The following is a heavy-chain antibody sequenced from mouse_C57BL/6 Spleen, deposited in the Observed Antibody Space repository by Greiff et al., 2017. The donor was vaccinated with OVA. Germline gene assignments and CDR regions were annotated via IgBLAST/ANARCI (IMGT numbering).Heavy chain of an antibody. CDR2: IYPRSGNT. CDR3: ARLED. V-gene: IGHV1-81*01. J-gene: IGHJ2*01. Sequence: QVQLKQSGAELARPGASVKLSCKASGYTFTSYGISWVKQRTGQGLEWIGEIYPRSGNTYYNEKFKGKATLTADKSSSTAYMELRSLTSEDSAVYFCARLEDWGQGTTLTVSS. CDR1: GYTFTSYG.